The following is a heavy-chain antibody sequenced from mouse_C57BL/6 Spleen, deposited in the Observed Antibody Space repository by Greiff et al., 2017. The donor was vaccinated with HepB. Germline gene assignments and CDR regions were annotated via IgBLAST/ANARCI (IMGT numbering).Heavy chain of an antibody. CDR2: ISSGSSTI. V-gene: IGHV5-17*01. CDR1: GFTFSDYG. Sequence: EVKLMESGGGLVKPGGSLKLSCAASGFTFSDYGMHWVRQAPEKGLEWVAYISSGSSTIYYADTVKGRFTISRDNAKNTLFLQMTSLRSEDTAMYYCATYSNFYYFDYLGQGTTLTVSS. D-gene: IGHD2-5*01. CDR3: ATYSNFYYFDY. J-gene: IGHJ2*01.